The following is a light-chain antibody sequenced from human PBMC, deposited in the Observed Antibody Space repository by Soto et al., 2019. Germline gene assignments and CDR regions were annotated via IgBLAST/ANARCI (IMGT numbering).Light chain of an antibody. V-gene: IGKV3-15*01. CDR2: GAS. CDR3: QQYLTWPPT. CDR1: QSVYSA. J-gene: IGKJ1*01. Sequence: EKVMTQSPGTLSVSPGERATLSCRASQSVYSALAWYQQKPGQVPRLLIYGASTRATGIPARFSGSGSGTEFTLTISSLQSEDFAVYYCQQYLTWPPTFGQGTKVE.